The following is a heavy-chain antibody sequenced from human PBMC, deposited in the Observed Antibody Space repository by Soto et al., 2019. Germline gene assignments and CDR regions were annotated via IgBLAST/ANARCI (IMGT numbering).Heavy chain of an antibody. CDR1: GLTLNNYA. CDR3: AKDRCSILLFYYCMDV. CDR2: ISYDGSKK. V-gene: IGHV3-30*18. J-gene: IGHJ6*02. D-gene: IGHD2-21*01. Sequence: QVQLVESGGGVVQPGRSLRLSCAASGLTLNNYAMHWVRQAPGKGLEWVAVISYDGSKKYYGDSVKGRFTISRDNSKSTLNLQMNSLRGEDTAVYYCAKDRCSILLFYYCMDVWGQGTTVTVSS.